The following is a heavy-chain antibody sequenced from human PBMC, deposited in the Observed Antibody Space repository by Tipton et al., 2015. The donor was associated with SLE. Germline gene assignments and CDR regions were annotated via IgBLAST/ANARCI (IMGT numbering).Heavy chain of an antibody. D-gene: IGHD3-22*01. J-gene: IGHJ2*01. V-gene: IGHV4-59*01. CDR3: ARGSRYYYSSGYPWSLDL. CDR2: IYYSGST. Sequence: LRLSCTVSGGSISSYYWSWIRQPPGKGLEWIGYIYYSGSTNYNPSLKSRVTISVDTSKNQFSLKLSSVTAADTAVYYCARGSRYYYSSGYPWSLDLWGRGTLVPVSS. CDR1: GGSISSYY.